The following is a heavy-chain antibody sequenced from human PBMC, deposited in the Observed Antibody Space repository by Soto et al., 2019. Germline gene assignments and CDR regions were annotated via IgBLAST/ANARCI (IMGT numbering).Heavy chain of an antibody. J-gene: IGHJ4*01. V-gene: IGHV3-48*02. CDR1: GFTFSSYS. CDR2: ISSSSSTI. Sequence: EVQLVESGGGLVQPGGSLRLSCAASGFTFSSYSMNWVRQAPGKGLEWVSYISSSSSTIYYADSVKGRFTISRDNAKNPLYLQMTSRRDGETPLFYCARVSSGIDHGGQEPWSPSPQ. CDR3: ARVSSGIDH. D-gene: IGHD6-19*01.